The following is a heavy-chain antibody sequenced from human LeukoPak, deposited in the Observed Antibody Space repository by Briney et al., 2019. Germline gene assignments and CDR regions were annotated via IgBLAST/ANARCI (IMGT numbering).Heavy chain of an antibody. CDR1: GFIFSNYA. CDR2: INPDDGGS. CDR3: ARSGVATCHY. Sequence: GGSLRLSCQASGFIFSNYAMSWVRQAPGKGLEWVSSINPDDGGSFFAASVKGRFTISRDDSRSVVYLQMTSLSAEDTAVYYCARSGVATCHYWGQGILVTVSS. J-gene: IGHJ4*02. V-gene: IGHV3-23*01. D-gene: IGHD2-15*01.